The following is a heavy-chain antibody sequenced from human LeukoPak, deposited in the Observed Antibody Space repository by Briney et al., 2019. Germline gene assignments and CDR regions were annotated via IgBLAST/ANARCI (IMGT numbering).Heavy chain of an antibody. V-gene: IGHV4-39*01. D-gene: IGHD4-23*01. CDR2: FYYGGSYSGST. J-gene: IGHJ5*02. CDR1: GGSISSGTYY. Sequence: SETLSLTCIVSGGSISSGTYYWGWFRRPPGKGLEWIGSFYYGGSYSGSTFYSPSLKSRVTVSVDTSKNQFSLKLTSVTASDTTVYYCARRVGTWSVSWFDPWGQGILVTVSS. CDR3: ARRVGTWSVSWFDP.